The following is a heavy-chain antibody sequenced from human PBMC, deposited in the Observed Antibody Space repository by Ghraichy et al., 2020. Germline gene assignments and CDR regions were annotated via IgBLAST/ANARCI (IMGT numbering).Heavy chain of an antibody. J-gene: IGHJ3*02. D-gene: IGHD6-13*01. CDR3: ARFPSAATGSLTYDAFDI. CDR2: IYYRGST. Sequence: SQTLSLTCSVSGDSISSGGYYWSWIRQHPGKGLEWIGYIYYRGSTYYNPSLMSRVTISVDTSKNLFSLTLKSVTAADTAVYYCARFPSAATGSLTYDAFDIWGQGTMVTVSS. CDR1: GDSISSGGYY. V-gene: IGHV4-31*03.